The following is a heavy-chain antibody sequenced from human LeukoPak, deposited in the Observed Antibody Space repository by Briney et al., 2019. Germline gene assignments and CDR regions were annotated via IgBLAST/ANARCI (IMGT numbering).Heavy chain of an antibody. V-gene: IGHV4-39*07. CDR1: GGSISTSNYY. Sequence: SETLSLTCTVSGGSISTSNYYWGWIRQPPGKGLEWIGNIFYSGSTYYNPSLKSRVTISVDTSKNQFSLKLSSVTAADTAVYYCARAIAAAGRWFDPWGQGTLVTVSS. J-gene: IGHJ5*02. CDR3: ARAIAAAGRWFDP. CDR2: IFYSGST. D-gene: IGHD6-13*01.